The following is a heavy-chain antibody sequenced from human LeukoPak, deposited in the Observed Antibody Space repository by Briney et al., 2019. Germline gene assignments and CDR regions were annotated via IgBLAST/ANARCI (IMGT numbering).Heavy chain of an antibody. CDR3: ARDRLSLGAFDI. CDR1: GGSISSYY. J-gene: IGHJ3*02. D-gene: IGHD7-27*01. V-gene: IGHV4-59*12. Sequence: DPSETLSLTCTVSGGSISSYYWSWIRQPPGKGLEWIGYIYYSGSTNYNPSLKSRVTISVDTSKNQFSLKLSSVTAADTAVYYCARDRLSLGAFDIWGQGTMVTVSS. CDR2: IYYSGST.